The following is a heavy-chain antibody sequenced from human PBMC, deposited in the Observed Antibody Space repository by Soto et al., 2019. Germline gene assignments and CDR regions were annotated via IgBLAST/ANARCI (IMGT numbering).Heavy chain of an antibody. V-gene: IGHV3-33*01. Sequence: GGSLRLSCAASGFTFSSDGMHYVRQAPCKGLEWVAFIWYGRSNKYYGDSVKGRFTISIDNSKNTLYLQMNSLRAEDTGVYYCARALSFGSGVHXWGTVTLVTISX. D-gene: IGHD3-10*01. J-gene: IGHJ4*02. CDR2: IWYGRSNK. CDR1: GFTFSSDG. CDR3: ARALSFGSGVHX.